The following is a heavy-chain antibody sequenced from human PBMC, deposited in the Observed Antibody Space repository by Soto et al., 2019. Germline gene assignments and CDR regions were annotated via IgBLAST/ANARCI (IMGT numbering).Heavy chain of an antibody. D-gene: IGHD6-13*01. CDR1: GGTFSSYA. V-gene: IGHV1-69*12. J-gene: IGHJ4*02. CDR3: AREGASSSWYGGFDY. Sequence: QVQLVQSGAEVKKPGSSVKVSCKASGGTFSSYAISWVRQAPGQGLEWMGGIIPMFGTANYAQKFQGRITIKADESTSTAYMELSSLRSEDTAVYYCAREGASSSWYGGFDYWGQGTLVTVSS. CDR2: IIPMFGTA.